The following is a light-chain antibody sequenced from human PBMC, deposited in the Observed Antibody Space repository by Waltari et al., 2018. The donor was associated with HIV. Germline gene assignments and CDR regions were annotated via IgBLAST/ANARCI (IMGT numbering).Light chain of an antibody. Sequence: EIVVTQSPATLSVSPGERATLSCGASQSVGSNLAWYQQKAGQAPRLLIYDASTRATGIPGRFRGSGSGTDFTLTISSLQSEDFAVYYCHQYHNWPRGTFGQGTNLEMK. V-gene: IGKV3-15*01. CDR1: QSVGSN. CDR2: DAS. J-gene: IGKJ2*02. CDR3: HQYHNWPRGT.